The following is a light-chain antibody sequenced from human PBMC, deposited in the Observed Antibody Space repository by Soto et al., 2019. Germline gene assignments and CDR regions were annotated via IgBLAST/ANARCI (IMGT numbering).Light chain of an antibody. CDR3: QQRSNWPPAT. V-gene: IGKV3D-20*02. CDR1: QSVSSSY. J-gene: IGKJ2*01. CDR2: GVS. Sequence: EIVLTQSPGTLSLSPGERATLSCRASQSVSSSYLAWYQQKPGQAPRLLIHGVSTRATGIPDRFSGSGSGTDFTLTISSLEPEDFAVYYCQQRSNWPPATFGQGTKLELK.